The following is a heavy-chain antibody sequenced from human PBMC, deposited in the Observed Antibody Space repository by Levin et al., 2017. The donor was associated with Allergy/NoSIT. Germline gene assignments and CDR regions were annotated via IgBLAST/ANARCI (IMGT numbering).Heavy chain of an antibody. J-gene: IGHJ4*02. D-gene: IGHD1-26*01. V-gene: IGHV3-23*01. CDR3: AKEGFFAVPREGYFDY. Sequence: GGSLRLSCAASGFTFSSYAMSWVRQAPGKGLEWVSAISGSGGSTYYADSVKGRFTISRDNSKNTLYLQMNSLRAEDTAVYYCAKEGFFAVPREGYFDYWGQGTLVTVSS. CDR1: GFTFSSYA. CDR2: ISGSGGST.